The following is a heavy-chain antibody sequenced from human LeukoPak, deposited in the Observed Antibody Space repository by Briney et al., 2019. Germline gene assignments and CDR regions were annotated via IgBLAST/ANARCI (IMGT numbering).Heavy chain of an antibody. CDR1: GETFTTFY. J-gene: IGHJ3*01. D-gene: IGHD3-10*01. CDR2: INHTGST. V-gene: IGHV4-34*01. Sequence: SETLSLTCAVYGETFTTFYWGWIRQTPGKGLEWIGEINHTGSTNYNPSLKSRVSISVDPSMTQFSLTLNSVTAADTAVYYCARGGGRLLWFEGQTSDVWGQGTMVAVSS. CDR3: ARGGGRLLWFEGQTSDV.